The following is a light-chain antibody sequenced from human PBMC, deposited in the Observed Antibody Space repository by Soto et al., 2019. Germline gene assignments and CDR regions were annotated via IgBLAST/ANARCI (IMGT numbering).Light chain of an antibody. CDR1: SSNIGGNT. CDR2: STD. Sequence: QSVLTQPPSASGTPGQRVTISCSGSSSNIGGNTVNWYQQLPGTAPKLLIYSTDQRPSGVPERFSGSKSGTSASLAISGLQSEDEADYYCATWDDSLNGAVFGGGTKLTVL. J-gene: IGLJ3*02. CDR3: ATWDDSLNGAV. V-gene: IGLV1-44*01.